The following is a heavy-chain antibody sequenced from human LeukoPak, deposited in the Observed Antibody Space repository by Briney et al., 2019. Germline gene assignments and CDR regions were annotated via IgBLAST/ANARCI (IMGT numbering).Heavy chain of an antibody. Sequence: PGGSLRLSCAASGFTFSSYAMSWVRQAPGKGLEWVSAISGSGGSTYYADSVKGRFTISRDNSKNTLYLQMNSLRAEDTAVYYCAKDPMVRGVPTLNWSDPWGQGTLVTVSS. V-gene: IGHV3-23*01. CDR1: GFTFSSYA. D-gene: IGHD3-10*01. CDR2: ISGSGGST. J-gene: IGHJ5*02. CDR3: AKDPMVRGVPTLNWSDP.